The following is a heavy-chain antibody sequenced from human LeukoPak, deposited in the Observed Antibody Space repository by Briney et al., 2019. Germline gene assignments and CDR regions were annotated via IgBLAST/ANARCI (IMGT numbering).Heavy chain of an antibody. V-gene: IGHV1-24*01. D-gene: IGHD6-13*01. Sequence: ASVKVSCKVSGYTLTELSMHWVRQAPGKGLEWVGGFDPEDGETIYAQKFQGRVTMTEDTSTDTAYMELSSLRSEDTAVYYCATDSSGWYYFDYWGQGTLVTVSS. J-gene: IGHJ4*02. CDR2: FDPEDGET. CDR1: GYTLTELS. CDR3: ATDSSGWYYFDY.